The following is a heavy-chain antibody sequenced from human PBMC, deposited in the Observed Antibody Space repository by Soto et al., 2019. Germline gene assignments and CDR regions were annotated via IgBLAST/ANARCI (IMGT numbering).Heavy chain of an antibody. Sequence: SETLSLTCAVSGYSISSGYYWGWIRQPPGKGLEWIGSIYHSGSTYYSPSLKSRVTISVDTSKNQFSLKLSSVTAADTAVYYCARQEAAGTDHFDYSGQGPLVTVYS. CDR2: IYHSGST. V-gene: IGHV4-38-2*01. J-gene: IGHJ4*02. CDR3: ARQEAAGTDHFDY. D-gene: IGHD6-13*01. CDR1: GYSISSGYY.